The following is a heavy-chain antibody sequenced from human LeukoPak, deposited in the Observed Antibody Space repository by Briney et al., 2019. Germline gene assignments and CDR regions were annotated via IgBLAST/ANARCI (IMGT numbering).Heavy chain of an antibody. CDR2: INPNSGGT. D-gene: IGHD2-2*02. J-gene: IGHJ6*03. CDR3: ARDGGYCSSTSCYTAESYYYYMDV. V-gene: IGHV1-2*02. Sequence: ASVKVSCTASGYTFTGYYMHWVRQAPGQGLEWMGWINPNSGGTNYAQKFQGRVTMPRDTSISTAYMELSRLRSDDTAVYYCARDGGYCSSTSCYTAESYYYYMDVWGKGTTVTVSS. CDR1: GYTFTGYY.